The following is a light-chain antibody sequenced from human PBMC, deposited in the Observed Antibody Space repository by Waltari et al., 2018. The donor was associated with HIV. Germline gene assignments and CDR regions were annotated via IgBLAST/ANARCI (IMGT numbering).Light chain of an antibody. J-gene: IGKJ1*01. CDR2: KAS. CDR3: QHYNTSPPWT. V-gene: IGKV1-5*03. Sequence: DIQMTQSPSTLSTSVGDRLTITCRASQSIDTWLAWYQQKSGKAPKLLVYKASSLESGVPSRFRGSGSGTEFTLTISSLQPDDIATYYCQHYNTSPPWTFGQGTRVDI. CDR1: QSIDTW.